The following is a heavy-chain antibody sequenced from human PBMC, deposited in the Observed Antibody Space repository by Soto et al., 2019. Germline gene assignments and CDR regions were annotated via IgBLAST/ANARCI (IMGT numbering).Heavy chain of an antibody. CDR2: ITPSGDTI. CDR3: ARDLQGLSPAEGV. Sequence: GGSLRLSCAASGFPFSDYCMSWIRQAPGKGLEWVSYITPSGDTIYYVDSVEGRFTVSRDNAKNSLSLQMNSLRAEDTAVYYCARDLQGLSPAEGVWGQGTLVTVSS. CDR1: GFPFSDYC. V-gene: IGHV3-11*01. D-gene: IGHD2-2*01. J-gene: IGHJ4*02.